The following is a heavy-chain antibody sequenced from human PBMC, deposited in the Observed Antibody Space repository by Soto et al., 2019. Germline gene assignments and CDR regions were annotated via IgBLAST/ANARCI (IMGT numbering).Heavy chain of an antibody. CDR3: ASLGSGTRNYYYYGMDV. V-gene: IGHV5-10-1*01. Sequence: PGESLKISCKGSGYSFTSYWISWVRQMPGKGLEWMGRIDPSDSYTNYSPSFQGHVTISADKSISTAYLQWSSLKASDTAMYYCASLGSGTRNYYYYGMDVWGQGTTVTAP. J-gene: IGHJ6*02. D-gene: IGHD3-3*01. CDR2: IDPSDSYT. CDR1: GYSFTSYW.